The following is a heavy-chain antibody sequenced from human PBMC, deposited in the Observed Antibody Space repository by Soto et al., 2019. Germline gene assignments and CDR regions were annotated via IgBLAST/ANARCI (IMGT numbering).Heavy chain of an antibody. CDR3: ASWLKGPDIGNYYYGMDV. CDR1: GGAFSDYA. D-gene: IGHD2-15*01. V-gene: IGHV1-69*12. CDR2: IMPIFRAA. J-gene: IGHJ6*04. Sequence: QVQLVQSGAEVKKPGSSVKVSCKASGGAFSDYAFSWVRQAPGQGLEWLGGIMPIFRAADYAQKFQGRVTITADEFTRTAYMEMNSLRSEDTAVYYCASWLKGPDIGNYYYGMDVWGKGTTVTVSA.